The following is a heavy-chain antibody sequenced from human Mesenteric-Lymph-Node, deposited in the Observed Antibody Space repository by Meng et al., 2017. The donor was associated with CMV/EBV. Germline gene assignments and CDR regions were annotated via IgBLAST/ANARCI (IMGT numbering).Heavy chain of an antibody. CDR1: DFTLNGAW. CDR2: VKSARAGGAA. CDR3: TTGWDQYFDF. J-gene: IGHJ4*02. D-gene: IGHD1-26*01. Sequence: EVQLVESGGGLVKPGGSLSLSCVASDFTLNGAWMNWVRQAPGKGLEWVGRVKSARAGGAADAAAPVKGRFTVSRDDSRKTVHLQMDNLKIEDTAVYYCTTGWDQYFDFWGQGALVTVSS. V-gene: IGHV3-15*07.